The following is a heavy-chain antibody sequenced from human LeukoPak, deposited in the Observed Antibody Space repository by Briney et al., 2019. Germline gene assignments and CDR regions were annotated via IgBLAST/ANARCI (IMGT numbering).Heavy chain of an antibody. J-gene: IGHJ4*02. V-gene: IGHV3-7*02. CDR3: ARGDYYDRRFDN. Sequence: GGSLRLSCSASGFTFSTAWMNWVRQAPGKGLECVADIKQDGSEKYYVDSVKGRYTISRDNAKNSLYLHLNSLRAEDTAVYYCARGDYYDRRFDNWGQGTLVTVSS. CDR2: IKQDGSEK. CDR1: GFTFSTAW. D-gene: IGHD3-22*01.